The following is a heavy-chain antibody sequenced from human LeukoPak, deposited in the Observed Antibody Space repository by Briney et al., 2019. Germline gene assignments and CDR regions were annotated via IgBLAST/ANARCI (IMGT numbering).Heavy chain of an antibody. CDR1: GGSLSGSY. Sequence: SETLSLTCVVYGGSLSGSYWSWIRQPPGKGLEWIGEINHVGSINYNPSLKSRVTISVDTSKSQFSLKLISVTAADAAVYFCARGHWDFDLWGRGTLVTVSS. CDR2: INHVGSI. CDR3: ARGHWDFDL. J-gene: IGHJ2*01. V-gene: IGHV4-34*01.